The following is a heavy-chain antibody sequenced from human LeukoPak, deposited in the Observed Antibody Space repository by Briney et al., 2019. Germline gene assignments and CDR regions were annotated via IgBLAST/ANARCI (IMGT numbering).Heavy chain of an antibody. CDR2: IYTSGST. CDR1: GGSISSYY. CDR3: ARGGRFRYYYDSSGYYLDY. Sequence: PSETLSLTCTVSGGSISSYYWSWIRQPAGKGLEWIGRIYTSGSTNYNPYLKSRVTMSVDTSKNQFSLKLSSVTAADTAVYYCARGGRFRYYYDSSGYYLDYWGQGTLVTVSS. J-gene: IGHJ4*02. V-gene: IGHV4-4*07. D-gene: IGHD3-22*01.